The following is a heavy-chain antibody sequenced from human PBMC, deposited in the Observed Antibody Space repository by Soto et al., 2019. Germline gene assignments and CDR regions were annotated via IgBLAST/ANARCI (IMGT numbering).Heavy chain of an antibody. CDR2: IYYSGST. J-gene: IGHJ6*02. CDR1: GGSVSSGSYY. CDR3: ARGGITMVRGVPDYYYGMDV. V-gene: IGHV4-61*01. Sequence: QVQLQESGPGLVKPSETLSLTCTVSGGSVSSGSYYWSWIRQPPGKGLEWIGYIYYSGSTNYNPSLKSRVTISIDTSKNQFSLKLSSVTAADTAVYYCARGGITMVRGVPDYYYGMDVWGQGTTVTVSS. D-gene: IGHD3-10*01.